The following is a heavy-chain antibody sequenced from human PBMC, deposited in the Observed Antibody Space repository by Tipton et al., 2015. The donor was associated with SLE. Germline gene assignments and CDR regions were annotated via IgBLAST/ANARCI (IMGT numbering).Heavy chain of an antibody. J-gene: IGHJ3*01. CDR1: GGSFSGYY. V-gene: IGHV4-34*09. CDR2: INHSGST. Sequence: TLSLTCAVYGGSFSGYYWSWIRQPPGKGLEWIGEINHSGSTNYNPSLKSRVTISVDTSKNQFSLELSSVTAADTAVYYCARGGRGAFDVWGQGTMVTVSS. CDR3: ARGGRGAFDV.